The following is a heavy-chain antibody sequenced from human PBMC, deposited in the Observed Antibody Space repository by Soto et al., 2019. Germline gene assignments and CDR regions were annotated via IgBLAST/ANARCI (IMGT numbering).Heavy chain of an antibody. D-gene: IGHD2-21*02. J-gene: IGHJ4*02. CDR2: IYYSGNT. CDR1: GGSISTYY. CDR3: ARHFGGNSNRYLDY. Sequence: PSETLSLTCTVSGGSISTYYWSWIRQPPGKGLEWIGYIYYSGNTNYNPSLKSRVTISVDMSKNQFSLNLSSVTAADTAVYYCARHFGGNSNRYLDYWGQGILVTVSS. V-gene: IGHV4-59*08.